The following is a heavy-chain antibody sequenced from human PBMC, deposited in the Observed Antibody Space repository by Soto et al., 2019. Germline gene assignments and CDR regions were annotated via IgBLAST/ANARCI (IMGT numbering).Heavy chain of an antibody. J-gene: IGHJ4*02. CDR2: ISPHNGNT. CDR1: GYTFNTYF. CDR3: ARDTGNSFDY. V-gene: IGHV1-18*01. Sequence: HVQLVQSGGELKKPGASVKVSCNTSGYTFNTYFITWVRQAPGQGLEWMGWISPHNGNTNYAEKFQGRVTMTADTITKTAYMELGNLRIDDTAVYYCARDTGNSFDYWGQGTPVTVSS.